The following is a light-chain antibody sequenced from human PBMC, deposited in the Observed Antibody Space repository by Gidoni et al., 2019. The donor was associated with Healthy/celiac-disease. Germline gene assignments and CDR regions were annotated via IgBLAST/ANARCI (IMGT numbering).Light chain of an antibody. CDR3: QQYGSSP. J-gene: IGKJ4*01. V-gene: IGKV3-20*01. Sequence: EIVLTQSPGTLSLSPGERATHSCRASQSVSSCYLAWYQQKPGQAPRLLIYGASSRATGIPDRCSGSGSGTDFTLTISRLEPEDFAVYYCQQYGSSPFGGGTKVEIK. CDR1: QSVSSCY. CDR2: GAS.